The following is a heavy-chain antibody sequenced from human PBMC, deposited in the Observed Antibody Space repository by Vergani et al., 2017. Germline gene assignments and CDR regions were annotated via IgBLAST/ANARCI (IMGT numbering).Heavy chain of an antibody. Sequence: QDQLVQSGAEVKKPGSSVKDSCKASGGTFSSYAISWVRQAPGQGLEWMGMIIPILGIANYAQKFQGRVTITADKSTSTAYMELSSLRSEDTAVYYCARDLEVAGTVDYWGQGTLVTVSS. CDR2: IIPILGIA. D-gene: IGHD6-19*01. V-gene: IGHV1-69*04. CDR1: GGTFSSYA. CDR3: ARDLEVAGTVDY. J-gene: IGHJ4*02.